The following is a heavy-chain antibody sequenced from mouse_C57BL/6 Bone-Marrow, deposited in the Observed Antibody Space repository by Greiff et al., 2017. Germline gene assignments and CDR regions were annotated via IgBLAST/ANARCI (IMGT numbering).Heavy chain of an antibody. CDR1: GFTFSSYA. CDR3: ARGPYWYFDV. V-gene: IGHV5-4*03. Sequence: EVKLMESGGGLVKPGGSLKLSCAASGFTFSSYAMSWVRQTPEKRLEWVATISDGGSYTYYPDNVKGRFTISRDNAKNNLYLQMSHLKSEDTAMYYCARGPYWYFDVWGTGTTVTVSS. J-gene: IGHJ1*03. CDR2: ISDGGSYT.